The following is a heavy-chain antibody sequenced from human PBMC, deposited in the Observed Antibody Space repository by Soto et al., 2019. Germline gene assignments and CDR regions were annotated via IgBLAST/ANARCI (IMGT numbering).Heavy chain of an antibody. J-gene: IGHJ3*02. Sequence: ASVKVSCXISGHTLTELSIRXXRQAPGKGLEWMGGFDPXXXEAIYAXXGHGRVTVTEDTVTGTAYMELRGLKSDDTAVYYCXXYXXXAFDXXXQGTMV. CDR1: GHTLTELS. CDR2: FDPXXXEA. V-gene: IGHV1-24*01. CDR3: XXYXXXAFDX.